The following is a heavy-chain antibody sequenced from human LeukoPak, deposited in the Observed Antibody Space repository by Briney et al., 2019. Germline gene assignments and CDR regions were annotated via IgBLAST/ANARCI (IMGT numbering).Heavy chain of an antibody. CDR2: ISSSSSHI. D-gene: IGHD2-15*01. CDR1: GFTFSSYA. V-gene: IGHV3-21*01. CDR3: ARDLWVARDAFDI. Sequence: GGSLRLSCAASGFTFSSYAMSWVRQAPGKGLEWVSSISSSSSHIYYADSVKGRFTISRDNAKNSLYLQMNSLRAEDTAVYYCARDLWVARDAFDIWGQGTMVTVSS. J-gene: IGHJ3*02.